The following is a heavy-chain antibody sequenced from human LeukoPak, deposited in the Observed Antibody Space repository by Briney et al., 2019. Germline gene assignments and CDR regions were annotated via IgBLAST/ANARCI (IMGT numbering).Heavy chain of an antibody. J-gene: IGHJ4*02. CDR2: IISSGANT. D-gene: IGHD3-22*01. V-gene: IGHV3-23*01. CDR3: AAQDSSGYYLYRYFTY. CDR1: GFTFSTYA. Sequence: PGGSLRLSCAASGFTFSTYAMSWVRQAPGKGLECVSSIISSGANTYYADSVKGRFSVSRDNSKNTLYLQMDSLRAEDTAIYYCAAQDSSGYYLYRYFTYWGQGSQVTVSS.